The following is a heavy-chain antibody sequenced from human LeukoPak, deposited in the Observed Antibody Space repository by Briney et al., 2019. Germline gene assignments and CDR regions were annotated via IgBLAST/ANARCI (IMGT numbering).Heavy chain of an antibody. CDR1: GFTFSSYA. V-gene: IGHV3-23*01. D-gene: IGHD3-22*01. CDR2: ISGSGGST. J-gene: IGHJ3*01. CDR3: AKGGRWDYYDSSH. Sequence: PRGSLRLSCAVSGFTFSSYAMTWVRQAPGKGLEWVSGISGSGGSTYYADSVKGRFTISRDNSKNTLYLQMNSLRAEDTAVYYCAKGGRWDYYDSSHWGQGTMVTVSS.